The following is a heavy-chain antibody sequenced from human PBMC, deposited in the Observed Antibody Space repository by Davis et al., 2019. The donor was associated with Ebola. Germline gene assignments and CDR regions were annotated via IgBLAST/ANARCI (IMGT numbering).Heavy chain of an antibody. CDR2: ISGSGDST. CDR3: ARDTWGAEV. J-gene: IGHJ4*02. V-gene: IGHV3-23*01. CDR1: GFTFSSYA. Sequence: GESLKISCAASGFTFSSYAMNWVRQAPGKGLEWVSSISGSGDSTSYADSVKGRFTISRDNAKNTLYLQMNSLRAEDTAVYYCARDTWGAEVWGQGTLVTVSS. D-gene: IGHD3-16*01.